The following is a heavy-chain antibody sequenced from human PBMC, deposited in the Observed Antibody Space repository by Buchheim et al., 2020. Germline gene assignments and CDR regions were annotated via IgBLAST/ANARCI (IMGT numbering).Heavy chain of an antibody. Sequence: QVQLVESGGGVVQPGRSLRLSRAASGFTFSSYAMHWVRQAPGKGLEWVAVISYDGSNKYYADSVKGRFTISRDNSKNTLYLQMNSLRAEDTAVYYCARDRTYYGSGSLYYYYGMDVWGQGTT. J-gene: IGHJ6*02. D-gene: IGHD3-10*01. V-gene: IGHV3-30*04. CDR3: ARDRTYYGSGSLYYYYGMDV. CDR1: GFTFSSYA. CDR2: ISYDGSNK.